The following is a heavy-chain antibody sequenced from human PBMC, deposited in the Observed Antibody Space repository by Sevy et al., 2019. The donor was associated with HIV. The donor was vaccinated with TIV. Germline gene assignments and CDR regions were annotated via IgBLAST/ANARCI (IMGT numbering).Heavy chain of an antibody. CDR2: IRNNNEGGTV. Sequence: GGSLRLSCAAFGFTFSGAWMNWVRQAPGKGLEWVGRIRNNNEGGTVELAAPVQGRFSISRDDSRSMVYLQMNSLRIGDTSVYYCTTDWGGVYYYVRAFDVWGRGTMVTVSS. CDR3: TTDWGGVYYYVRAFDV. V-gene: IGHV3-15*01. J-gene: IGHJ3*01. CDR1: GFTFSGAW. D-gene: IGHD3-16*01.